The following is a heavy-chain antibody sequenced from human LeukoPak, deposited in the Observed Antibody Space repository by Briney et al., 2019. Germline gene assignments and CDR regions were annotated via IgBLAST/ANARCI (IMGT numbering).Heavy chain of an antibody. D-gene: IGHD6-13*01. J-gene: IGHJ4*02. CDR3: ARPLYSSSWYGY. CDR1: GGSISSSSYY. V-gene: IGHV4-39*01. CDR2: IYYSGST. Sequence: SETLSLTCTVSGGSISSSSYYSRWIRHPPGKALEWIGSIYYSGSTYYNPSLKSRVTISVDTSKNQFSLKLSSVTAADTAVYYCARPLYSSSWYGYWGQGTLVTVSS.